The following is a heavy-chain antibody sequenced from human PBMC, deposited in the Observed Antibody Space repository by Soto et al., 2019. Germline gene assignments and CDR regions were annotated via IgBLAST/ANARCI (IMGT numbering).Heavy chain of an antibody. CDR3: ASPARNYDFWSGYSFDI. D-gene: IGHD3-3*01. V-gene: IGHV1-8*01. J-gene: IGHJ3*02. CDR1: GYTLTSYD. Sequence: ASVKGSCKASGYTLTSYDVNWVRQATGQGLEWMGWMNPNSGNTGYAQKFQGRVTMTRNTSISTAYMELSSLRSEDTAVYYCASPARNYDFWSGYSFDIWGQGTMVTVSS. CDR2: MNPNSGNT.